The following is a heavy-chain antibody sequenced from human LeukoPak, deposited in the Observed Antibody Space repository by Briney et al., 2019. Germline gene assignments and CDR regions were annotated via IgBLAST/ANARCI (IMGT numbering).Heavy chain of an antibody. J-gene: IGHJ4*02. CDR2: ISGSGGST. CDR1: GFTFSSYA. V-gene: IGHV3-23*01. CDR3: AKEVNFSFDY. D-gene: IGHD2/OR15-2a*01. Sequence: PGGSLRLSCAAAGFTFSSYAMSWVRQAPGKGLEWVSAISGSGGSTYYADSVKGRFTISRDNSKDTLYLQMNSLRAEHTAIYYCAKEVNFSFDYWGQGTLVTVSS.